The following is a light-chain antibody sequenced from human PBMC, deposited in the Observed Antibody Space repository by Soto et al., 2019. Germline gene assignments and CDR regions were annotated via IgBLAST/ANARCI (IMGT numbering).Light chain of an antibody. CDR3: HNFETSPPAST. V-gene: IGKV3-20*01. J-gene: IGKJ2*01. CDR1: QSVSTRY. CDR2: GAS. Sequence: ESMLTQSPGTLSLSPGERATLSCRASQSVSTRYLAWYQQKPGQAPRLLIYGASIRATGIPDRFSGSGSGTGFTSTNTSLEPEYLAVYYYHNFETSPPASTFGQGTKLDI.